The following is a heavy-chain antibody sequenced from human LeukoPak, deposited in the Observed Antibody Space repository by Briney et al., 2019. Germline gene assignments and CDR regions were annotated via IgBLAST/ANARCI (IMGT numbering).Heavy chain of an antibody. V-gene: IGHV3-23*01. CDR2: ISGSDSGT. CDR1: GFTFSTYA. J-gene: IGHJ4*02. D-gene: IGHD2-15*01. Sequence: PGGSLRLSCAASGFTFSTYAMSWVRQAPGTGLEWVSAISGSDSGTYYADSVKGRFTISRDNSKNTLYLQMNRLRVEDTAVYYCAKGDLGHCSGARCYSFDSWGQGTLVTVSS. CDR3: AKGDLGHCSGARCYSFDS.